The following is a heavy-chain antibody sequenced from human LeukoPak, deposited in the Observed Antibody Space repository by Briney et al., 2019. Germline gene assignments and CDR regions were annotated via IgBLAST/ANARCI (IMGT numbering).Heavy chain of an antibody. Sequence: ASVKVSCKTSGYTFREYEINWVRQAPGLGLEWVAWIHANSGKAGSAQKFQGRVTLTRDTSTETAFMELSGLTSDDSATYFCARGHYGGNRYFDNWGQGTLVTVSS. D-gene: IGHD4-23*01. CDR2: IHANSGKA. CDR3: ARGHYGGNRYFDN. V-gene: IGHV1-8*01. CDR1: GYTFREYE. J-gene: IGHJ4*02.